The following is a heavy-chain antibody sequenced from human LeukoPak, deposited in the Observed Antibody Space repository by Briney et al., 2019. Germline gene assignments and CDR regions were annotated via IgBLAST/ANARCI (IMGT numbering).Heavy chain of an antibody. CDR1: GFTFSSYW. V-gene: IGHV3-7*03. CDR3: ARGSRILGRESWFDP. Sequence: GGSLRLSCAASGFTFSSYWMSWVRQALGKGLEWVANIKQDGSEKYYVDSVKGRFTISRDNSKSTVFLQMNSLRAEDTAVYYCARGSRILGRESWFDPWGRGTLVTVSS. J-gene: IGHJ5*02. CDR2: IKQDGSEK. D-gene: IGHD5-18*01.